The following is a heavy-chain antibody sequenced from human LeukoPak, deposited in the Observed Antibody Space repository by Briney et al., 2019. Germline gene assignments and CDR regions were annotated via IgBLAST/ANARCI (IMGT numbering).Heavy chain of an antibody. CDR1: GGSISSYY. V-gene: IGHV4-59*08. CDR2: IYYSGST. J-gene: IGHJ4*02. CDR3: ARHGQQLVFDY. Sequence: PSETLSLTCTVSGGSISSYYWSWIRQPPGKGLEWIGYIYYSGSTNYNPSLKSRVTISVDTSKNRFSLKLSSVTAADTAVYYGARHGQQLVFDYWGQGTLVTVSS. D-gene: IGHD6-13*01.